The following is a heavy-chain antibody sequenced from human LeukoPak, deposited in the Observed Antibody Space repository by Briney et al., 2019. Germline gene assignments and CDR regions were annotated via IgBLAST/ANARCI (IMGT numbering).Heavy chain of an antibody. CDR3: AKRREVFDYYDSSGYYVLGEFDY. J-gene: IGHJ4*02. D-gene: IGHD3-22*01. CDR2: ISGSGGST. V-gene: IGHV3-23*01. Sequence: GSLRLSCAASGFTFSSYAMSWVRQAPGKGLEWVSAISGSGGSTYYADSVKGRFTISRDNSKNTLYLQMNSLRAEDTAVYYCAKRREVFDYYDSSGYYVLGEFDYWGQGTLVTVSS. CDR1: GFTFSSYA.